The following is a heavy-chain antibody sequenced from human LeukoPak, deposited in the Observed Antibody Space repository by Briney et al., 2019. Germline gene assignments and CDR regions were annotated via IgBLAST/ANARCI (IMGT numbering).Heavy chain of an antibody. Sequence: PSETLSLTCAVYGGSFSGYYWSWIRQPPGKGLEWIGEINHSGSTHYNPSLKSRVTISVDTSKNQFSLKLSSVTAADTAVYYCARPYPFWGILEHAFDIWGQGTMVTVSS. D-gene: IGHD2/OR15-2a*01. CDR3: ARPYPFWGILEHAFDI. CDR1: GGSFSGYY. V-gene: IGHV4-34*01. CDR2: INHSGST. J-gene: IGHJ3*02.